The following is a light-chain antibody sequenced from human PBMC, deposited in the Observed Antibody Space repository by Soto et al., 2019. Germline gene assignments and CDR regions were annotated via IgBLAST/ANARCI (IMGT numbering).Light chain of an antibody. Sequence: DIEMTQSPSTLSASVGDRVTITCRASDTIGTWLAWYQQKPGKAPNLLIYGASTLESGVPSRFSGSGYGTEFTLTISSLQPDDFATDYCQQYNSYSWTFGQGTKVEI. CDR3: QQYNSYSWT. CDR1: DTIGTW. J-gene: IGKJ1*01. V-gene: IGKV1-5*01. CDR2: GAS.